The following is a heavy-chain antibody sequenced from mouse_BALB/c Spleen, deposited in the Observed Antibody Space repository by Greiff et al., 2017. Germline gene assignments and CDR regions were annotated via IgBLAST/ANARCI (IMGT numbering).Heavy chain of an antibody. J-gene: IGHJ1*01. CDR2: IYPGNSDT. CDR3: RNYYGSSPGYFDV. V-gene: IGHV1-5*01. Sequence: VQLQQSGTVLARPGASVKMSCKASGYTFTSYWMHWVKQRPGQGLEWIGAIYPGNSDTSYNQKFKGKAKLTAVTSTSTAYMELSSLTNEDSAVYYCRNYYGSSPGYFDVWGAGTTVTVSS. D-gene: IGHD1-1*01. CDR1: GYTFTSYW.